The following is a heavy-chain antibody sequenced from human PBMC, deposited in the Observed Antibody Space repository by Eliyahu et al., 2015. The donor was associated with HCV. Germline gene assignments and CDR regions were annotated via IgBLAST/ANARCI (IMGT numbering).Heavy chain of an antibody. J-gene: IGHJ4*02. CDR1: GGTFNSYA. V-gene: IGHV1-69*01. D-gene: IGHD2-2*01. CDR2: INPVFGPA. Sequence: QAHLVQSGTEVKKPGSSVKVSCKASGGTFNSYAIAWVRQAPGQGLEWMGDINPVFGPADYAQKFQGRVNITADESTATAYMEMSSLRSEDTAVYFCTRRCSSATCFADFDYWGQGTLVTVSS. CDR3: TRRCSSATCFADFDY.